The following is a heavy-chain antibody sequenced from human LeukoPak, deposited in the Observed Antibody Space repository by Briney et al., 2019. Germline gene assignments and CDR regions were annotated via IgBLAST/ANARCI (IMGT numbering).Heavy chain of an antibody. CDR3: ARRGTTYCTVDSCHPNWFDP. D-gene: IGHD2-15*01. Sequence: PGGSLRLSCAASGFTLSDYYMTWIRQAPGRGLEWISYINGSSSDTKYADSVKGRFTISRDNAKNSVYLLMNSLRAEDTAVYYCARRGTTYCTVDSCHPNWFDPWGQGTLVTVSS. J-gene: IGHJ5*02. V-gene: IGHV3-11*03. CDR1: GFTLSDYY. CDR2: INGSSSDT.